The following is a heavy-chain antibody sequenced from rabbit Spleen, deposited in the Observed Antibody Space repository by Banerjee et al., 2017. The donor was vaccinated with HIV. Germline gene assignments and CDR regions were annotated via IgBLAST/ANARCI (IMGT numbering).Heavy chain of an antibody. D-gene: IGHD6-1*01. Sequence: QQQLVESGGGLVQPGGSLKLSCKASGFDFSSYGVSWVRQAPGKGLEWIGYIDPIFTSTYYASWAKGRFTISKTSSTTVTLQMTSLTAADTAIYFCARESIYNGDADDKAFNLWGQGTLVTVS. CDR3: ARESIYNGDADDKAFNL. CDR2: IDPIFTST. V-gene: IGHV1S45*01. CDR1: GFDFSSYG. J-gene: IGHJ4*01.